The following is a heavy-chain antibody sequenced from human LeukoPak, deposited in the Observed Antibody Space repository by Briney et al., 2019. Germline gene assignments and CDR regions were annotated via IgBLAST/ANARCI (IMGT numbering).Heavy chain of an antibody. CDR3: AKDAGPQQLVFFDS. Sequence: GGSLRLSCTATGFTFAVFGMAWVRQAPGRGPEWVSTISADGNNIHQADSVKGRFSISRDNSGGTLYLEMNSLRAEDTAIYYCAKDAGPQQLVFFDSWGQGTLVAVSS. CDR2: ISADGNNI. J-gene: IGHJ4*02. CDR1: GFTFAVFG. D-gene: IGHD6-6*01. V-gene: IGHV3-23*01.